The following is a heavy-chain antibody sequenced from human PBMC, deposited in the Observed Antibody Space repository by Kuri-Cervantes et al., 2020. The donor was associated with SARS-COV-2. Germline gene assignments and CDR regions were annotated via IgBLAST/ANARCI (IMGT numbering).Heavy chain of an antibody. Sequence: SQTLSLTCVVSGGALNTYNWWTWVRQPPGKGLQWIGEIFHDGSTKFNPSLALRGRVTMSLDKSKNQLSLNLTSVTAAATAVYYCARESTYTFDIWGQGTLVTVSS. V-gene: IGHV4-4*02. CDR3: ARESTYTFDI. CDR1: GGALNTYNW. J-gene: IGHJ3*02. CDR2: IFHDGST. D-gene: IGHD2-2*02.